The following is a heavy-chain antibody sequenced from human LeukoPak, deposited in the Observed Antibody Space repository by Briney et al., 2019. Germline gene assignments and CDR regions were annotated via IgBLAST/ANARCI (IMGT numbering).Heavy chain of an antibody. V-gene: IGHV1-69*04. CDR3: ARESPRGPSWAFDP. CDR2: IIPILGIA. Sequence: AASVKVSCKSSGGTFSSYAISWVRQAPGQGLEWMGRIIPILGIANYAQKFQGRVTITADKSTSTAYMELSSLRSEDTAVYYCARESPRGPSWAFDPWGQGTLVTVSS. J-gene: IGHJ5*02. CDR1: GGTFSSYA. D-gene: IGHD3-16*01.